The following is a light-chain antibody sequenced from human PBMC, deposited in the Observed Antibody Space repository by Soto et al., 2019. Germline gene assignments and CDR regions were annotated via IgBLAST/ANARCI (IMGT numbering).Light chain of an antibody. CDR1: QSISTY. CDR3: QQTYSTPPT. CDR2: AAS. J-gene: IGKJ1*01. V-gene: IGKV1-39*01. Sequence: DIQMTQYPSSLSASVGDRVTITSRASQSISTYLNWYQQKAGLAPKLLIYAASSLQSGVPSRFSGSGSGTDFTLTISSLQPEDFATYYCQQTYSTPPTFGQGTKVDIK.